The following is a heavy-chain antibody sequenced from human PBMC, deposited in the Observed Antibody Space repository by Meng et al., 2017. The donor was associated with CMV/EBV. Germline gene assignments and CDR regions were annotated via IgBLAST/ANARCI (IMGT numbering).Heavy chain of an antibody. V-gene: IGHV4-59*01. CDR3: ARVRVPAATYYYYGMDV. J-gene: IGHJ6*02. CDR1: GGSISSYY. D-gene: IGHD2-2*01. CDR2: IYYSGST. Sequence: SETLSLTCTVSGGSISSYYWSWIRQPTGKGLEWIGYIYYSGSTNYNPSLKSRVTISVDTSKNQFSLKLSSVTAADTAVYYCARVRVPAATYYYYGMDVWGQGTTVTVSS.